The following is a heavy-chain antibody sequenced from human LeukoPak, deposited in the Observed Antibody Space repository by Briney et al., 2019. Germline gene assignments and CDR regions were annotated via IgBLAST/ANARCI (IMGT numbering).Heavy chain of an antibody. CDR2: IYHSGST. V-gene: IGHV4-39*07. CDR1: GGSISSSSYY. D-gene: IGHD2-21*01. J-gene: IGHJ4*02. Sequence: PSETLSLTCTVSGGSISSSSYYWGWIRQPPGKGLEWIGSIYHSGSTYYNPSLKSRVTISVDTSKNQFSLKLSSVTAADTAVYYCASSRKGYSPFDYWGQGTLVTVSS. CDR3: ASSRKGYSPFDY.